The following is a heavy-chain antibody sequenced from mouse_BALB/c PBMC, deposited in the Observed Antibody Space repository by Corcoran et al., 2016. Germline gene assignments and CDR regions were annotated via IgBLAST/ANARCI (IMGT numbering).Heavy chain of an antibody. CDR1: GYTFTNYG. D-gene: IGHD2-3*01. CDR3: ARSDGYYWYFDV. J-gene: IGHJ1*01. CDR2: INTYTGEP. V-gene: IGHV9-1*02. Sequence: QIQLVQSGPELKKPGETVKISCKGSGYTFTNYGMNWVKQAPGKGLKWRGWINTYTGEPTYADDFKGRFAFSLETSASTAYLQINNPKNEDMATYFCARSDGYYWYFDVWGAGTTVTVSS.